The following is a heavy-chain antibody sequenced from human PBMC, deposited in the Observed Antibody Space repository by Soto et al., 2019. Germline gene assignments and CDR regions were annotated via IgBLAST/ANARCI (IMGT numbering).Heavy chain of an antibody. J-gene: IGHJ4*02. CDR1: GGSIISGGYY. CDR2: IYYSGTT. V-gene: IGHV4-31*03. CDR3: ARDRDASGNIDY. D-gene: IGHD3-3*01. Sequence: SETLSLTCTVSGGSIISGGYYWSWIRQHPEKGLEWIGYIYYSGTTYYNPSLKSRVTISVDTSKNQFSLKLSSVTAADTAVYYCARDRDASGNIDYWGQGTLVTVSS.